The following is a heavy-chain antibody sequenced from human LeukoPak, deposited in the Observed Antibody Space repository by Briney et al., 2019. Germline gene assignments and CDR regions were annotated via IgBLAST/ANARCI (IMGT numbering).Heavy chain of an antibody. CDR2: IYYSGST. CDR3: ARLPRGVRGPFDY. CDR1: GGSISSYY. Sequence: SETLSLTCTVSGGSISSYYWSWIRQPPGKGLEWIGYIYYSGSTNYNPSLKSRVTISVDTSKNQFSLKLSSVTAADTAVYYCARLPRGVRGPFDYWGQGTLVTVSS. J-gene: IGHJ4*02. D-gene: IGHD3-10*01. V-gene: IGHV4-59*08.